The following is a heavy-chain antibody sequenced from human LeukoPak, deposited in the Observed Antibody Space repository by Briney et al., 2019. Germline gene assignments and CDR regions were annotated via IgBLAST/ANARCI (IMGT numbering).Heavy chain of an antibody. CDR3: ARRVLLWFGELFEYNWFDP. V-gene: IGHV4-34*01. CDR2: INHSGST. D-gene: IGHD3-10*01. Sequence: SETLSLTCAVYGGSFSGYYWSWIRQPPGKGLEWIGEINHSGSTNYNPSLKSRVTISVDTSKNQFSLKLSSVTAADTAVYYCARRVLLWFGELFEYNWFDPWGQGTLVTVSS. J-gene: IGHJ5*02. CDR1: GGSFSGYY.